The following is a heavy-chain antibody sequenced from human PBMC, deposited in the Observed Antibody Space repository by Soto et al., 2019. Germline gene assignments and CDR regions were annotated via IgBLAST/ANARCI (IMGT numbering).Heavy chain of an antibody. CDR2: INHSGST. Sequence: LSLTCAVYGGSFSGYYWSWIRQPPGKGLEWIGEINHSGSTNYNPSLKSRVTISVDTSKNQFSLKLSSVTAADTAVYYCARTYCSGGSCYLYFDYWGQGTLVTVSS. D-gene: IGHD2-15*01. J-gene: IGHJ4*02. V-gene: IGHV4-34*01. CDR3: ARTYCSGGSCYLYFDY. CDR1: GGSFSGYY.